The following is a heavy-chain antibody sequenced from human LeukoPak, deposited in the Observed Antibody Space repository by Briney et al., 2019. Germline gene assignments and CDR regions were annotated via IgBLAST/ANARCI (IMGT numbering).Heavy chain of an antibody. Sequence: SETLSLTCTVSGDSISTYYWSWIRQPPGKGLGWIGYIYYSGTTNYNPSLKSRVTISVDTSKNQFSLKLSSVTAADTAVYYCARNAVAGLQDAFDIWGQGTMVTVSS. CDR1: GDSISTYY. V-gene: IGHV4-59*01. CDR3: ARNAVAGLQDAFDI. CDR2: IYYSGTT. J-gene: IGHJ3*02. D-gene: IGHD6-19*01.